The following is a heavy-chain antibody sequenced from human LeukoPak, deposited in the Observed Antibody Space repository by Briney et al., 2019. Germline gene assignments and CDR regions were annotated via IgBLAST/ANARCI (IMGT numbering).Heavy chain of an antibody. V-gene: IGHV1-69*04. Sequence: PKASVKVSCKASGGTFSSYAISWVRQAPGQGLEWMGRIIPIFGIANYAQKFQGRVTITADKSTSTAYMELSSLRSEDTAVYYCARGVSGVLPTASNWFDPWGQGTLVTVSS. D-gene: IGHD2-15*01. CDR2: IIPIFGIA. CDR3: ARGVSGVLPTASNWFDP. CDR1: GGTFSSYA. J-gene: IGHJ5*02.